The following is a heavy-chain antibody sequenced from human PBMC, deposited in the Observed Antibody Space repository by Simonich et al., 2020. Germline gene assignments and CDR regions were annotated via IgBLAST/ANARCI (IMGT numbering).Heavy chain of an antibody. J-gene: IGHJ6*03. Sequence: QVKLVQSGAEVKKPGASVKVSCKASGYTFTGYYMHWVRQAPGQGLEGRGWINPNSGGPNYAQKFQGRVTMTRDTSISTAYMELSRLRSDDTAVYYCARGALTGDYYYMDVWGKGTTVTVSS. CDR2: INPNSGGP. CDR3: ARGALTGDYYYMDV. V-gene: IGHV1-2*02. D-gene: IGHD7-27*01. CDR1: GYTFTGYY.